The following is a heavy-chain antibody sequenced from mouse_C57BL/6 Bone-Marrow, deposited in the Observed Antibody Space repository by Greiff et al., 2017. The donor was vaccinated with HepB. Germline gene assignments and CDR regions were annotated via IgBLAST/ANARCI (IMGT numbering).Heavy chain of an antibody. V-gene: IGHV1-18*01. Sequence: EVQVVESGPELVKPGASVKIPCKASGYTFTDYNMDWVKQSHGKSLEWIGDINPNNGGTIYNQKFKGKATLTVDKSSSTAYMELRSLTSEDTAVYYCAREITTVPFAYWGQGTLVTVSA. CDR1: GYTFTDYN. D-gene: IGHD1-1*01. CDR3: AREITTVPFAY. CDR2: INPNNGGT. J-gene: IGHJ3*01.